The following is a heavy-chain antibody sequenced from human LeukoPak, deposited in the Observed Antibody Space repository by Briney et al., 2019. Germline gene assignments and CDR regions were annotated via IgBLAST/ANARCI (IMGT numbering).Heavy chain of an antibody. Sequence: GGSLRLSCAASGFTFSSYAMSWVRQAPGKGLEWVSAISGSGGSTYYADSVKGRFTVSRDNSKNTLYLQMNSLRAEDTAVYYCAKGRSVVSGFDYWGQGTLVTVSS. D-gene: IGHD3-22*01. CDR2: ISGSGGST. J-gene: IGHJ4*02. CDR1: GFTFSSYA. CDR3: AKGRSVVSGFDY. V-gene: IGHV3-23*01.